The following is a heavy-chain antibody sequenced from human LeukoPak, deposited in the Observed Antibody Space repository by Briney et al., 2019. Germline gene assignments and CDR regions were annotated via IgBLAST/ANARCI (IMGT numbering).Heavy chain of an antibody. CDR1: GFTFSSYA. D-gene: IGHD4-17*01. V-gene: IGHV3-23*01. J-gene: IGHJ4*02. CDR2: ITYSGGDT. Sequence: GGSLILSCAASGFTFSSYAMSWVRQAPGKGPEWVSAITYSGGDTYYADSVKGRFTISRDNSQNALHLQMNSLRAEDTAVYYCAKADYGDYAFDYWGQGTLVTVSS. CDR3: AKADYGDYAFDY.